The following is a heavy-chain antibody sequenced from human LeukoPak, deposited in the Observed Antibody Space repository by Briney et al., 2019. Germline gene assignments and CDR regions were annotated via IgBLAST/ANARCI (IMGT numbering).Heavy chain of an antibody. Sequence: SVKVSCKASGGTFSSYAISWVRQAPGKGLEWMGRIIPIFGIANYAQKFQGRVTITADKSTSTAYMELSSLRSEDTAVYYCASSYTTLGYCSGGSCYGNWGQGTLVTVSS. J-gene: IGHJ4*02. D-gene: IGHD2-15*01. V-gene: IGHV1-69*04. CDR2: IIPIFGIA. CDR3: ASSYTTLGYCSGGSCYGN. CDR1: GGTFSSYA.